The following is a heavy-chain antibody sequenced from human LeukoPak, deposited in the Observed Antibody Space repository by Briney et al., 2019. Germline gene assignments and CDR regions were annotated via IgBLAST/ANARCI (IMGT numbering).Heavy chain of an antibody. CDR2: IYYSGST. J-gene: IGHJ4*02. CDR1: GGSISGYY. CDR3: AREGGFYRPLDY. Sequence: SETLSLTCTVSGGSISGYYWSWIRQPPGKGLEWIGYIYYSGSTNYNPSLKSRVTISLDTSKNQFSLKLNSVTAADTAVYYCAREGGFYRPLDYSGQGTLVTVSS. D-gene: IGHD6-25*01. V-gene: IGHV4-59*01.